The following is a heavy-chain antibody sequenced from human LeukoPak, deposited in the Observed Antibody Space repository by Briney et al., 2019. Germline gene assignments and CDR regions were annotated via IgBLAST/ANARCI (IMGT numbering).Heavy chain of an antibody. J-gene: IGHJ4*02. CDR1: GFTVISYE. CDR3: ARAFYGDLDY. D-gene: IGHD4-17*01. Sequence: GGSLRLSCAASGFTVISYEINWVRQAPGKGLEWVSYISSGGSTVYYADSVKGRFTISRDNAKNSLYLQMSSLRAEDTAVYYCARAFYGDLDYWGQGTLVTVSS. V-gene: IGHV3-48*03. CDR2: ISSGGSTV.